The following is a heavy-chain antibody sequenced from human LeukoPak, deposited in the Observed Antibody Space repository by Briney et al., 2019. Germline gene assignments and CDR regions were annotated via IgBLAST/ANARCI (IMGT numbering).Heavy chain of an antibody. J-gene: IGHJ4*02. V-gene: IGHV3-48*03. Sequence: QSGGSLRLSCAASVFTFSSYEMNWVRQAPGKGLEGVSYISSSGSTIYYADSVKGWFTISRDNYKNTLYLQMNSLRAEDTAVYFCAKRGVVIRVFLVGFHKEASYFDSWGQGALVTVSS. CDR2: ISSSGSTI. CDR1: VFTFSSYE. D-gene: IGHD3-10*01. CDR3: AKRGVVIRVFLVGFHKEASYFDS.